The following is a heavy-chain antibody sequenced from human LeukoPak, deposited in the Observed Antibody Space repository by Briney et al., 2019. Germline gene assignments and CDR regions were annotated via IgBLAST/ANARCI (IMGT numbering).Heavy chain of an antibody. Sequence: PSETLSLTCTVAGVSISRYYWNWIRQPAGKGLEWIGRNYTRGSNNFNPSLKSRVTMSVDTSKNQFSLKLSSVTAADTAVYYCARGGVVTQPGYFQHWGQGTLVTVSS. V-gene: IGHV4-4*07. CDR3: ARGGVVTQPGYFQH. CDR1: GVSISRYY. J-gene: IGHJ1*01. D-gene: IGHD3-3*01. CDR2: NYTRGSN.